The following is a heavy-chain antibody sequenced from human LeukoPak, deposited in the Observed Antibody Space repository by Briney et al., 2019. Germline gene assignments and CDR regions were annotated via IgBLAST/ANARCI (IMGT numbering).Heavy chain of an antibody. CDR1: GVSISSYY. J-gene: IGHJ2*01. CDR3: ARDPTSMVRGVINDL. V-gene: IGHV4-4*07. CDR2: ICTSGST. Sequence: LETLSLTCTVSGVSISSYYWSWIRQPAGKGLEWIGRICTSGSTNYNPSLKSRVTMSVDTSKNQFSLKLSSVTAADTAVYYCARDPTSMVRGVINDLWGRGTLVTVSS. D-gene: IGHD3-10*01.